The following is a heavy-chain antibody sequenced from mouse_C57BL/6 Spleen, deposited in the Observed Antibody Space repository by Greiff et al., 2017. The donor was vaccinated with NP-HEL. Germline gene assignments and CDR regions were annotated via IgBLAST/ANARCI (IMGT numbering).Heavy chain of an antibody. V-gene: IGHV1-50*01. J-gene: IGHJ4*01. Sequence: QVQLQQSGAELVKPGASVKLSCKASGYTFTSYWMQWVKQRPGQGLEWIGEIDPSDSYTNYNQKFKGKATLTVDTSSSTAYMQLSSLTSEDSAVYYCAAGSSLYAMDYWGQGTSVTVSS. CDR3: AAGSSLYAMDY. CDR2: IDPSDSYT. D-gene: IGHD1-1*01. CDR1: GYTFTSYW.